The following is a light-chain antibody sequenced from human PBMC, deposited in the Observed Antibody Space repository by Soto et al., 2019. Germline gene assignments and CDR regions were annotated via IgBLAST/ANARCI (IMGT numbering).Light chain of an antibody. CDR3: HQYSTSPLT. CDR2: ATS. CDR1: QTIGSSY. Sequence: EIALTQSPDTLSLSPGERATLSCRASQTIGSSYLAWYQQRPGQAPRLLIYATSSRATGIPERFSGSGSGTDFTLTIGGLQPEDFAVYYCHQYSTSPLTFGGGTRVEI. J-gene: IGKJ4*01. V-gene: IGKV3-20*01.